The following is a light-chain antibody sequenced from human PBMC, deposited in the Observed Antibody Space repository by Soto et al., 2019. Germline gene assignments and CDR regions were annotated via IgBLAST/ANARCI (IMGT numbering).Light chain of an antibody. CDR1: QGINIF. Sequence: DIQLTQSPSLLSASVGDRATITCRASQGINIFLAWFQQKPGKAPNLLISAASTLQSGVPSRFSGSGSETEFTLTITSLQPEDSATYYCQQRNSYPRTFGQGTKVDIK. CDR3: QQRNSYPRT. V-gene: IGKV1-9*01. J-gene: IGKJ2*01. CDR2: AAS.